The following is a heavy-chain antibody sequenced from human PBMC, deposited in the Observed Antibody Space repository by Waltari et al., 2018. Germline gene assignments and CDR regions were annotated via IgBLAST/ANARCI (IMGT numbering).Heavy chain of an antibody. Sequence: QVQLQESGPGLVKPSETLSITCAVSGYSISSGYYWGWIRQPPGKGLEWIGSIYHSGSTYYNPSLKSRVTISVDTSKNQFSLKLSSVTAADTAVYYCARDPVAVAGTLLDVWGQGTLVTVSS. V-gene: IGHV4-38-2*02. CDR1: GYSISSGYY. CDR2: IYHSGST. CDR3: ARDPVAVAGTLLDV. J-gene: IGHJ4*02. D-gene: IGHD6-19*01.